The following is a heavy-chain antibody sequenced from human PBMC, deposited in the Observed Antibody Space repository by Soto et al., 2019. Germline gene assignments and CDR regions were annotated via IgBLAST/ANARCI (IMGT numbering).Heavy chain of an antibody. J-gene: IGHJ4*02. CDR2: INPSGGST. CDR1: GYTFTSYY. V-gene: IGHV1-46*03. D-gene: IGHD3-10*01. Sequence: QVQLVQSGAEVKKPGASVKVSCKASGYTFTSYYMHWVRQAPAQGLEWMGIINPSGGSTSYAQKFQVRVTMTRDTATSTVYMELSSLRSEDTAVYYCARYQGVRGVTMLDYWGQGTLVTVSS. CDR3: ARYQGVRGVTMLDY.